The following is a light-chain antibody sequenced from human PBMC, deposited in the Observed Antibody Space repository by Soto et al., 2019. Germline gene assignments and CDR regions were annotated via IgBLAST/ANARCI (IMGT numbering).Light chain of an antibody. CDR2: AAS. CDR3: QHFKSFPIT. J-gene: IGKJ4*01. Sequence: DIQLTQSPSFLSASVGDRVTITCRASQDISNYLAWYQQNPGTAPKLLISAASTLQGGVPSRFSASRSGTEFTLTISSLQPEDFATDDCQHFKSFPITFGRGTRVEI. V-gene: IGKV1-9*01. CDR1: QDISNY.